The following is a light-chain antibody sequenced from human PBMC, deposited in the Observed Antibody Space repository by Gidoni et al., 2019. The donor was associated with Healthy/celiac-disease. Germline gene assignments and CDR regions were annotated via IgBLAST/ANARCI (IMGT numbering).Light chain of an antibody. J-gene: IGKJ1*01. V-gene: IGKV4-1*01. CDR3: QQYDSTPWT. Sequence: DIVMTHSPYSLAVSLGERATINCKSSQSVLYSSNNKNYLAWYQQKPGQPPKLLIYWASTRESGVPDRFSGSGSGTDFTLTISSLQAEDVAVYYCQQYDSTPWTFGQGTKVEIK. CDR2: WAS. CDR1: QSVLYSSNNKNY.